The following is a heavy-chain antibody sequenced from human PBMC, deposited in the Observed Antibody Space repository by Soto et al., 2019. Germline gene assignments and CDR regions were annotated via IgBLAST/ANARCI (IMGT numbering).Heavy chain of an antibody. D-gene: IGHD6-19*01. V-gene: IGHV4-61*08. Sequence: PSETLSLTCTVSGGSISSGGYYWSWIRQHPGKGLEWIGYIYYSGSTNYNPSLKSRVTISVDTSKNQFSLKLSSVTAADSAVYYCATAIYRGGLSRDNRGQGTLVTGSS. J-gene: IGHJ4*02. CDR3: ATAIYRGGLSRDN. CDR1: GGSISSGGYY. CDR2: IYYSGST.